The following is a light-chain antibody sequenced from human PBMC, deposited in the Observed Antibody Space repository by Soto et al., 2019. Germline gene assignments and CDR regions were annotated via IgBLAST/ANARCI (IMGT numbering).Light chain of an antibody. Sequence: ALTQPASVSGSPGQSITISCTGTSSDVGGYNYVSWYQQHPGKAPKLMIYDVSNRPSGVSNRFSGSKSGNTASLTISGLQAEDEADYYCSSYTSSSTLVFGGGTKLTVL. V-gene: IGLV2-14*01. J-gene: IGLJ2*01. CDR2: DVS. CDR1: SSDVGGYNY. CDR3: SSYTSSSTLV.